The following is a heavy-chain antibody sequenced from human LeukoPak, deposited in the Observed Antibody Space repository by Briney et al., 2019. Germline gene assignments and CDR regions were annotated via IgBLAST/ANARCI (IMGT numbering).Heavy chain of an antibody. CDR3: ARAGVAVAYLYYFDY. Sequence: GGSLRLSCAASGFTFSNYWMHWVRQAPGKGLVWVSRIKSDGRTTYYADSVKGRFTISRDDAKNTLYLQMNSLRAEDTAVYYCARAGVAVAYLYYFDYWGRGSLVTVSS. CDR1: GFTFSNYW. D-gene: IGHD6-19*01. CDR2: IKSDGRTT. J-gene: IGHJ4*02. V-gene: IGHV3-74*01.